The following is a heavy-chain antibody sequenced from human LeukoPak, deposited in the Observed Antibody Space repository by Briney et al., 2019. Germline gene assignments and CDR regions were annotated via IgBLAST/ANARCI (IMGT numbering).Heavy chain of an antibody. Sequence: SETLSLTCTVSGGSISSYYWSWIRQPAGKGLEWIGRIYTSRSTNYNPSLKSRVTMSVDTSKNQFSLKLSSVTAADTAVYYCAREAEYYYDSSGYYYYFDYWGQGTLVTVSS. J-gene: IGHJ4*02. CDR3: AREAEYYYDSSGYYYYFDY. CDR2: IYTSRST. V-gene: IGHV4-4*07. CDR1: GGSISSYY. D-gene: IGHD3-22*01.